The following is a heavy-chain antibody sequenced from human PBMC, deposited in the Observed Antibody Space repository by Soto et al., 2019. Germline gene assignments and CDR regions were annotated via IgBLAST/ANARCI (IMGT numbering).Heavy chain of an antibody. Sequence: EVQLVESGGGLIQPGGSLRLSCAASGFTVSSNYMSWVRQAPGKGLEWVSVIYSGGSTYYADSVKGRFTISRDNSKNTRYLQMNSLRAEDTAVYYCARFSRSRAIDYWGQGTLVTVSS. J-gene: IGHJ4*02. D-gene: IGHD4-17*01. CDR1: GFTVSSNY. CDR2: IYSGGST. V-gene: IGHV3-53*01. CDR3: ARFSRSRAIDY.